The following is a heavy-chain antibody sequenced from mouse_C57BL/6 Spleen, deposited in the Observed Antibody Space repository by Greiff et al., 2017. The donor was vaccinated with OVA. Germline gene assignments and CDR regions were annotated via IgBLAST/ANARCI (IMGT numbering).Heavy chain of an antibody. Sequence: VQLQQPGAELVRPGSSVKLSCKASGYTFTSYWMDWVKQRPGQGLEWIGNIYPSDSETHYNQKFKDKATLTVDKSSSTAYMQLSSLTSEDSAVYYCAREEVGGNLFAYWGQGTLVTVSA. J-gene: IGHJ3*01. CDR3: AREEVGGNLFAY. CDR1: GYTFTSYW. V-gene: IGHV1-61*01. CDR2: IYPSDSET. D-gene: IGHD1-1*02.